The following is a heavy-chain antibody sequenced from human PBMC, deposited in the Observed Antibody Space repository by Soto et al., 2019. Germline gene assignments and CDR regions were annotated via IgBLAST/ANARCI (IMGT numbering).Heavy chain of an antibody. CDR1: GYTFTSYD. CDR3: ARGLFLDFYSNVNWFDP. J-gene: IGHJ5*02. V-gene: IGHV1-8*01. CDR2: MNPNSGNT. D-gene: IGHD4-4*01. Sequence: ASVKVSCKASGYTFTSYDINWVRQATGQGLEWMGWMNPNSGNTGYAQKFQGRVTMTRNTSISTAYMELSSLRSEDTAVYYCARGLFLDFYSNVNWFDPWGQGTLVTVSS.